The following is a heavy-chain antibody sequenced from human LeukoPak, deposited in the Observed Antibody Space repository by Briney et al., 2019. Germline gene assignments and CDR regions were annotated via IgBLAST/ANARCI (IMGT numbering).Heavy chain of an antibody. Sequence: PSETLSPTCTVSGGSVSSSSYYWGWIRQPPGKGLERIGSISYSGTNYNNPSLKSRVSISIDTSKNQFSVKLTSVTAADTAMYYCASLGTLRSWGQGTLVTVSS. CDR2: ISYSGTN. V-gene: IGHV4-39*01. D-gene: IGHD7-27*01. CDR3: ASLGTLRS. CDR1: GGSVSSSSYY. J-gene: IGHJ5*02.